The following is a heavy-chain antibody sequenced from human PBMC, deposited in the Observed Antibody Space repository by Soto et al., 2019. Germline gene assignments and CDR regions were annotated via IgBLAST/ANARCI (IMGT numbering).Heavy chain of an antibody. Sequence: GGSLRLSCAASGFTVSSNYMSWVRQAPGKGLEWVSVIYSGGSTNYADSVKGRFTISRDNSKNTLYLQMNSLRAEDTAVYYCASRDSSAWYQYFDYWGQGTLVTVSS. CDR3: ASRDSSAWYQYFDY. CDR2: IYSGGST. CDR1: GFTVSSNY. V-gene: IGHV3-66*01. J-gene: IGHJ4*02. D-gene: IGHD6-19*01.